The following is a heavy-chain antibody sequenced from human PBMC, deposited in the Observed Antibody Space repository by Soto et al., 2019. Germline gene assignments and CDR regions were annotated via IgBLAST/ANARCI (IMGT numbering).Heavy chain of an antibody. CDR1: GYSFTSYG. J-gene: IGHJ4*02. Sequence: QVQLVQSGSEVEKAGASVKVSCKASGYSFTSYGIAWVRQVPGQGPEWMGWISPYNGRTNYAQKFQGRVTMTRDSSISTAYMELSSLRSEDTAVYYCAREDFYGSGSYGYWGQGTLVTVSS. CDR3: AREDFYGSGSYGY. V-gene: IGHV1-18*01. CDR2: ISPYNGRT. D-gene: IGHD3-10*01.